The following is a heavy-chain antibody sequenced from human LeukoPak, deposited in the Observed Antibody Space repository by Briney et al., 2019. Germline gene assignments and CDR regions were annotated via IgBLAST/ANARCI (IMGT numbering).Heavy chain of an antibody. V-gene: IGHV1-18*01. J-gene: IGHJ4*02. CDR3: AREYCSGGSCYWNY. CDR2: ISAYNGNT. Sequence: ASVKVSCKASGYTFTSYGISWVRQAPGQGLEWMGWISAYNGNTNYAQKLQGRVTMTTDTSTSTAYMELSRLRSDDTAVYYCAREYCSGGSCYWNYWGQGTLVTVSS. CDR1: GYTFTSYG. D-gene: IGHD2-15*01.